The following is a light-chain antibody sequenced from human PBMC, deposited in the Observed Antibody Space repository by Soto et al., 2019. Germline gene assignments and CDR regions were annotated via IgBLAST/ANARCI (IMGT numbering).Light chain of an antibody. Sequence: PGESVTLSYRGHQGVSSSYLTWYQQKPGQAPRLLIYGASTRATGIPARFSGSGAGTDFTLTINSLEPEDSAVYYCQQRSNWPSITFGQGTRLEI. CDR1: QGVSSSY. CDR2: GAS. CDR3: QQRSNWPSIT. J-gene: IGKJ5*01. V-gene: IGKV3D-11*01.